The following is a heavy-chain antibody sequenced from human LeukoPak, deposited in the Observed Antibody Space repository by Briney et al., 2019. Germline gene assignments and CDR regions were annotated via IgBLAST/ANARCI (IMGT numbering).Heavy chain of an antibody. D-gene: IGHD2-2*01. CDR2: VNARGYST. CDR1: GFTFSSYA. CDR3: ANLGSSELRVPASQGN. V-gene: IGHV3-23*01. J-gene: IGHJ4*02. Sequence: PGGSLRLSCAASGFTFSSYAMSWVRQAPGKGLEWVSAVNARGYSTYYADSVKGRFTISRDNSKNTVFLQMSSLRVEDTAVYYCANLGSSELRVPASQGNWGQGTLVTVSS.